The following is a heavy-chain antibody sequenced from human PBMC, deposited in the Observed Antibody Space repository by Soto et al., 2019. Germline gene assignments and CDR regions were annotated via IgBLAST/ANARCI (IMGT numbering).Heavy chain of an antibody. D-gene: IGHD2-2*01. Sequence: EVQLVESGGGLVQPGGSLRLSCAASGFTFSSYWMSWVRQAPGKGLEWVANIKQDGSEKYYVDSVKGRFTISRDNAKNSLYLQMNSLRAEDTAVYYCARDCIVVVSAAILYYYGMDVWGQGTTVTVSS. CDR3: ARDCIVVVSAAILYYYGMDV. CDR2: IKQDGSEK. J-gene: IGHJ6*02. V-gene: IGHV3-7*01. CDR1: GFTFSSYW.